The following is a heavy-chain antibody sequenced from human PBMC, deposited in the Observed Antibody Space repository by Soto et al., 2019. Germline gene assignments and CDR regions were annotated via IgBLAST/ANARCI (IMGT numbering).Heavy chain of an antibody. CDR2: INAGNGNT. D-gene: IGHD3-10*01. CDR3: ARVGPIKSYGSGIPPEYP. J-gene: IGHJ5*02. CDR1: GYTFTSYA. Sequence: GASVKVSCKASGYTFTSYAMHWVRQAPGQRLEWMGWINAGNGNTKYSQKFQGRVTITRDTSASTAYMELSSLRSEDTAVYYCARVGPIKSYGSGIPPEYPWGQGTLVTVSS. V-gene: IGHV1-3*01.